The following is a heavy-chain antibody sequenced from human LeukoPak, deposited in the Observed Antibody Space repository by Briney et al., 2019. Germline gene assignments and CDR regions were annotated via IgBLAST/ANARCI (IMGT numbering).Heavy chain of an antibody. J-gene: IGHJ4*02. CDR1: GYSISSGYY. Sequence: SETLSLTCTVSGYSISSGYYWGWIRQPPGKGLEWIGSIYHSGSTYYNPSLKSRVTISVDTSKNQFSLKLSSVTAADTAVYYCARDPGSGSYYGSYYFDYWGQGTLVTVSS. V-gene: IGHV4-38-2*02. CDR2: IYHSGST. CDR3: ARDPGSGSYYGSYYFDY. D-gene: IGHD1-26*01.